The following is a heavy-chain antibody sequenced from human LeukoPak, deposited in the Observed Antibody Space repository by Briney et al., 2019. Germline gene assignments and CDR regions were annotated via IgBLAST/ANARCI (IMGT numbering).Heavy chain of an antibody. CDR2: ISSSSLSI. Sequence: PGGSLRLSCAASGFTFSDFGMTWVRQAPGKGLEWVSYISSSSLSIYYADSVKGRFTISRDNARNSLHLQMNSLRAEDTAMYYCARDATPTQLWFRGSFDYWGLGALVTVAS. CDR1: GFTFSDFG. CDR3: ARDATPTQLWFRGSFDY. D-gene: IGHD5-18*01. V-gene: IGHV3-48*01. J-gene: IGHJ4*02.